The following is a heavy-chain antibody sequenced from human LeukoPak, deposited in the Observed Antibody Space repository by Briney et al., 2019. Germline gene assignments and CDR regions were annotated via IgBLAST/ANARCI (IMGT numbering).Heavy chain of an antibody. CDR2: IKSKTDGGTT. CDR3: TTVNNWNDGYYYYYYMDV. J-gene: IGHJ6*03. D-gene: IGHD1-1*01. CDR1: GFTFSNAW. Sequence: PGGSLRLSCAASGFTFSNAWMSWVRQAPGKGLEWVGRIKSKTDGGTTDYAAPVKGRFTISRDDSKNTLYLQMNSLKTEDTAVYYCTTVNNWNDGYYYYYYMDVWGKGTTVTVSS. V-gene: IGHV3-15*01.